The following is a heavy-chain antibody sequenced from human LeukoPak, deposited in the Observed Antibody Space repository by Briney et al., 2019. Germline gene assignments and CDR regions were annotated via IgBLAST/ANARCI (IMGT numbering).Heavy chain of an antibody. CDR2: IYPGDSDT. J-gene: IGHJ4*02. Sequence: GESPKISCKGSGYSFTSYWIGWVRQMPGKGLEWMGIIYPGDSDTRYSPSFQGQVTISDGKSISTAYLQWSSLKASDTAMYYCARAYYYYYDSSGYPDYWGQGTLVTVSS. CDR3: ARAYYYYYDSSGYPDY. V-gene: IGHV5-51*01. D-gene: IGHD3-22*01. CDR1: GYSFTSYW.